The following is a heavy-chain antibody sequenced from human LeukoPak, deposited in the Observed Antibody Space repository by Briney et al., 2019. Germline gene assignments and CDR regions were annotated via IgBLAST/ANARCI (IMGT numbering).Heavy chain of an antibody. J-gene: IGHJ5*02. CDR3: ARAPLWGWFDP. D-gene: IGHD2-21*01. Sequence: PSETLSLTCTVSGGSISSYYWSWIRQPPGKGLEWIGYIYYSGSTNYNPSLKSRVTISVDTSKNQFSLKLSSVTAADTAVYYRARAPLWGWFDPWGQGTLVTVSS. V-gene: IGHV4-59*01. CDR1: GGSISSYY. CDR2: IYYSGST.